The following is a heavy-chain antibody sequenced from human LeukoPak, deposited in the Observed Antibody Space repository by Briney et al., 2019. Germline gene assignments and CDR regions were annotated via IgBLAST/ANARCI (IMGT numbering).Heavy chain of an antibody. Sequence: PSETLSLTCTVSGGSISSYYWSWIRQPPGKGLEWIGYIYYSGSTNYNPSLKSRVTISVDTSKNQFSLKLSSVTAADTAVYYCASEKRPYCRGGNCRVYWYFDLWGRGTLVTVSS. CDR2: IYYSGST. V-gene: IGHV4-59*12. CDR3: ASEKRPYCRGGNCRVYWYFDL. J-gene: IGHJ2*01. CDR1: GGSISSYY. D-gene: IGHD2-15*01.